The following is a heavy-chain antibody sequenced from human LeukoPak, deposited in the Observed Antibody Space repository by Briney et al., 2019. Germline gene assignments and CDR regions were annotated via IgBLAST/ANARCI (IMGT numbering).Heavy chain of an antibody. J-gene: IGHJ5*02. Sequence: GESLRLSCGASGLTVSSYGMSWVRQAPGKGLEWVSTIIGSAVNTYYADSVKGRFTISRDNSKDTLYLQLNSLRAEDTAIYFCAKPISGGLAVSADWFDPWGQGTLVIVSS. V-gene: IGHV3-23*01. CDR1: GLTVSSYG. CDR3: AKPISGGLAVSADWFDP. D-gene: IGHD6-19*01. CDR2: IIGSAVNT.